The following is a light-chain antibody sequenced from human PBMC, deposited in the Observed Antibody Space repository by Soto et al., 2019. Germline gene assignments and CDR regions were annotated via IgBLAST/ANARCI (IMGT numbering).Light chain of an antibody. CDR1: QSFDRY. CDR2: RAS. V-gene: IGKV3-20*01. CDR3: HQYGSSPRT. J-gene: IGKJ1*01. Sequence: EIVLTHSPGTLSLSPWERATLSCWASQSFDRYLAWYQQKPGQAPRLLMYRASTRAIGIPDRFSGSGSGTDFTLTISGLEPEDFAVYYCHQYGSSPRTFGHGTKVDIK.